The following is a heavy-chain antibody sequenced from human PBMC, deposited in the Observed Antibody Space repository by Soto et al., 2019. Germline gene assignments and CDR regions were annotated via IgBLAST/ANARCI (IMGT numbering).Heavy chain of an antibody. CDR2: INTYNGNT. D-gene: IGHD3-16*01. CDR1: GYTFTRYG. Sequence: QVQLVQSGAEVKNPGASVKVSCKASGYTFTRYGIGWARQAPGQGLEWMGWINTYNGNTNYAQNVQGRVTLTTDTPTSTAYMELRSLRSNDTAIYYCAMVDVYVTPSPQDVWGPGTTVIVSS. CDR3: AMVDVYVTPSPQDV. J-gene: IGHJ6*02. V-gene: IGHV1-18*01.